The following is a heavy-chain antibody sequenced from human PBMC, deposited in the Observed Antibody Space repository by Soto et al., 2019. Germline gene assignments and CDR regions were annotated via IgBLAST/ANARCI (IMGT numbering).Heavy chain of an antibody. CDR3: ARETTVNGMDV. D-gene: IGHD4-4*01. CDR1: GGSISSGGHY. CDR2: IYYSGST. J-gene: IGHJ6*02. V-gene: IGHV4-31*03. Sequence: SETLSLTCTVSGGSISSGGHYWSWIRQHPGKGLEWIGYIYYSGSTYYNPSLKSRVTISVDTSKNQFSLKLSSVTAADTAVYYCARETTVNGMDVWGQGTTVTVSS.